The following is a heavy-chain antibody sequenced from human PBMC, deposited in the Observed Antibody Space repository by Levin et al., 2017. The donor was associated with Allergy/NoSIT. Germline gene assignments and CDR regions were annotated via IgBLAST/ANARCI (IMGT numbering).Heavy chain of an antibody. V-gene: IGHV4-34*01. CDR3: ARGSTVTRRREYYYYYYMDV. D-gene: IGHD4-11*01. Sequence: PSETLSLTCAVYGGSFSAYYWIWIRQPPGKGLECIGEINHSGSTNYNPSLKSRVTISVDTSKSQFSLKLTSVTAADTAVYYCARGSTVTRRREYYYYYYMDVWGKGTTVTVSS. CDR2: INHSGST. J-gene: IGHJ6*03. CDR1: GGSFSAYY.